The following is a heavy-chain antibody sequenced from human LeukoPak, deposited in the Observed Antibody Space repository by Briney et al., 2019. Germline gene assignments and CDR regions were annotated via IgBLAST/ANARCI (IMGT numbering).Heavy chain of an antibody. V-gene: IGHV4-39*01. CDR3: ARVYYSSGYLVLDY. CDR2: NYYSGST. CDR1: GGSISSSSYY. Sequence: SETLSLTCTVSGGSISSSSYYWGWIRQPPGKGLEWIGSNYYSGSTYYNPSLKSRVTISVDTSKNQFSLKLSSVTAADTAVYYCARVYYSSGYLVLDYWGQGTLVTVSS. J-gene: IGHJ4*02. D-gene: IGHD3-22*01.